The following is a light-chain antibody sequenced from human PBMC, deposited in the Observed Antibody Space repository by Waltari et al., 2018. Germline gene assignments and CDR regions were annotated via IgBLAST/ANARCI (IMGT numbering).Light chain of an antibody. Sequence: HSALTQPASVSGSPGQSITISCTGTSSDVGGYNYVSWYQQHPGQAPKLMIFDVSNRHAGVSNRVSGAKSGNTASLTVSGLQAEDEADYYCSSYISSDTLELFGGGTSLTVL. J-gene: IGLJ2*01. CDR2: DVS. CDR3: SSYISSDTLEL. CDR1: SSDVGGYNY. V-gene: IGLV2-14*03.